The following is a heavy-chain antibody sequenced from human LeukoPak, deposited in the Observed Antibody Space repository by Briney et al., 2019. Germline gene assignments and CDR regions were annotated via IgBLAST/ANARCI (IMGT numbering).Heavy chain of an antibody. CDR3: ARVDYGGFDY. V-gene: IGHV1-69*05. Sequence: GASVKVSCKASGGTFSSYAISWVRQAPGQGLEWMGGIIPIFGTTNYAQKFQGRVTITTDESTSTAYMELSSLRSEDTAVYYCARVDYGGFDYWGQGALVTVSS. CDR1: GGTFSSYA. J-gene: IGHJ4*02. D-gene: IGHD4-23*01. CDR2: IIPIFGTT.